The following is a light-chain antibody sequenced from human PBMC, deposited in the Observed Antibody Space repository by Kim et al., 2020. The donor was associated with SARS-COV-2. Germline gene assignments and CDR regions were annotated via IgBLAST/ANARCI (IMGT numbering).Light chain of an antibody. CDR2: EVS. J-gene: IGLJ2*01. Sequence: QSALTQPPSASGSPGQSVTISCTGTTSDVGGYDYVSWYQQHPGKAPKLIIYEVSKCPSGVPDRFSGSKSGNTASLTVSGLQADDEADYYCSSYAGSSGVVFGGGTKLTVL. CDR3: SSYAGSSGVV. V-gene: IGLV2-8*01. CDR1: TSDVGGYDY.